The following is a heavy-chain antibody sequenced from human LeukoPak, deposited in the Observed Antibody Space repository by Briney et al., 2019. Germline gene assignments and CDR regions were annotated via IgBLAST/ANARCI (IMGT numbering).Heavy chain of an antibody. CDR2: MNPNSGIT. D-gene: IGHD6-6*01. Sequence: GASVKVSCKASGYPFTSYDINWVRQATGQGLEWMGWMNPNSGITGYAQKFQGRVTFSRNTSITTAYMELSSLRSEDTAVYYCARAIRADRRGSWFDPWGQGTLVTVSP. CDR3: ARAIRADRRGSWFDP. J-gene: IGHJ5*02. V-gene: IGHV1-8*03. CDR1: GYPFTSYD.